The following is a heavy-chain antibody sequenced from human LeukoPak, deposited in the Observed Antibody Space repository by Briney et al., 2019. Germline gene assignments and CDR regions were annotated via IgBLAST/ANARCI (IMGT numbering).Heavy chain of an antibody. CDR2: ISLDDVK. CDR3: AHSPILTGYFIGEDYRLLFDY. J-gene: IGHJ4*02. V-gene: IGHV2-5*02. CDR1: GCFRRPRGVG. D-gene: IGHD3-9*01. Sequence: GLTLVKPTQTLTLSCTFSGCFRRPRGVGVGWVRLPPGEAREWLALISLDDVKLYSPSLKSRLTITMDTSKNQVVLTITNMDPEETATYYCAHSPILTGYFIGEDYRLLFDYWGQGTLVTVSS.